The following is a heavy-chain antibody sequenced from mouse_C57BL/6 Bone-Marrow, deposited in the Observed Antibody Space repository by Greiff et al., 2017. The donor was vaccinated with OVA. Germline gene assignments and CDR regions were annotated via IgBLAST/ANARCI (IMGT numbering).Heavy chain of an antibody. J-gene: IGHJ3*01. Sequence: QVQLQQPGAELVRPGPSVKLSCKASGYTFTSYWMHWVKQRPGQGLEWIGVIDPSDSYHNSNQKFKGKATLTVDTSSSTAYMQLSSLTSEDSAVYYCARDYGSLFAYWGQGTLVTVSA. CDR3: ARDYGSLFAY. CDR2: IDPSDSYH. V-gene: IGHV1-59*01. D-gene: IGHD1-1*01. CDR1: GYTFTSYW.